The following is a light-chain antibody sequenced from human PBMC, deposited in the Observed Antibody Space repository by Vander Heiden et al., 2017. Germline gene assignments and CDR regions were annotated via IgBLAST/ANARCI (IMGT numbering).Light chain of an antibody. CDR3: LLFYRDDYV. J-gene: IGLJ1*01. Sequence: QTVVTQESSFTVSPGGTVTLTCASSTGAVTNDYYPNWFQQKQGQAPRALIYHTSNKYSWTPARFSGSLLGDKAALTLSGVQHEDEADYYCLLFYRDDYVFGPGTRVTVL. CDR2: HTS. CDR1: TGAVTNDYY. V-gene: IGLV7-43*01.